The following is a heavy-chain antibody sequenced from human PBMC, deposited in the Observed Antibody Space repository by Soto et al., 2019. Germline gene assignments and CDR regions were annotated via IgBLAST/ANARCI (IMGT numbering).Heavy chain of an antibody. D-gene: IGHD2-21*02. J-gene: IGHJ6*02. Sequence: ETLSLTCAVSGGSFSGFYWTWIRQPPGEGLEWIGEINHSGTTNFNPSLRSRLTISLDSSKKHFSLELTSMTAADAAVYYCARADRTLVTSYGLDVWGQGTTVTVSS. CDR2: INHSGTT. CDR1: GGSFSGFY. V-gene: IGHV4-34*01. CDR3: ARADRTLVTSYGLDV.